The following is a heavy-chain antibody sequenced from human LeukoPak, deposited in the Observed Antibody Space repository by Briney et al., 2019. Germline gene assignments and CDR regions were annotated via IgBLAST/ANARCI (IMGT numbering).Heavy chain of an antibody. J-gene: IGHJ4*02. CDR2: IYHSGST. V-gene: IGHV4-38-2*01. CDR3: ARGPDSYGYSGY. CDR1: GYSISSGCY. D-gene: IGHD5-18*01. Sequence: SETLSLTCAVSGYSISSGCYWGWIRQPPGKGLEWIGSIYHSGSTYYNPSLKSRVTISVDTSKNQLSLKLSSVTAADTAVYYCARGPDSYGYSGYRGQGTLVTVSS.